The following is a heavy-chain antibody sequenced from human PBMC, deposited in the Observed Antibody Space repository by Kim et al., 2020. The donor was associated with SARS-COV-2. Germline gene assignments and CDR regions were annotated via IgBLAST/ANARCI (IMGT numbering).Heavy chain of an antibody. D-gene: IGHD3-10*01. CDR3: ARDGEDPDYYGSGSYYENWYFDL. CDR1: GGSISSSSYY. J-gene: IGHJ2*01. CDR2: IYYSGST. V-gene: IGHV4-39*07. Sequence: SETLSLTCTVSGGSISSSSYYWGWIRQPPGKGLEWIGSIYYSGSTYYNPSLKSRVTISVDTSKNQFSLKLSSVTAADTAVYYCARDGEDPDYYGSGSYYENWYFDLWGRGTLVTVSS.